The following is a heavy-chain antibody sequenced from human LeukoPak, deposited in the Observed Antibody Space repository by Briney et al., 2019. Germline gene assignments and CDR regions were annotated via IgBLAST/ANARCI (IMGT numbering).Heavy chain of an antibody. J-gene: IGHJ3*02. CDR1: GFAFSHYL. V-gene: IGHV3-74*01. D-gene: IGHD2-8*01. CDR3: GRGGNGIDI. CDR2: INSDESNT. Sequence: GGSLRLSCAASGFAFSHYLMHWVRQAPGKGLVWVSRINSDESNTNSYADSVKRRFIISRDNAKNTLYLQMNSLRAEGTAVYFCGRGGNGIDIWGQGTTVIVSS.